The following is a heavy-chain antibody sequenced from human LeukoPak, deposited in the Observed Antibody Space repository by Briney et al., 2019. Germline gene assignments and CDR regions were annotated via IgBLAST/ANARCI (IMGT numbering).Heavy chain of an antibody. V-gene: IGHV3-23*01. J-gene: IGHJ6*02. CDR2: ISGSGGST. CDR3: AKVSVHISYYYYGMDV. D-gene: IGHD1-1*01. Sequence: PGGSLRLSCAASGFTFSSHAMIWLRQAPGKGLEWVSAISGSGGSTYYADSVKGRFTISRDNSKNTLYLQMNSLRAEDTAVYYCAKVSVHISYYYYGMDVWGQGTTVTVSS. CDR1: GFTFSSHA.